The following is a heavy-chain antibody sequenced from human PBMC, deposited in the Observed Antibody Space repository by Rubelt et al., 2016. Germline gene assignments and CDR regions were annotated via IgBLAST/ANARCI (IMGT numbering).Heavy chain of an antibody. Sequence: QVQLQESGPGLVKPSGTLSLTCAVSGGSISSSSYYWGWIRQPPGKGLEWIGSFYCSGSTYYNPSLKSRVTISVDTSKNQFSLKLGSVTAADTAVYYCARGLLDYWGQGTLVTVSS. J-gene: IGHJ4*02. V-gene: IGHV4-39*07. CDR3: ARGLLDY. CDR2: FYCSGST. CDR1: GGSISSSSYY.